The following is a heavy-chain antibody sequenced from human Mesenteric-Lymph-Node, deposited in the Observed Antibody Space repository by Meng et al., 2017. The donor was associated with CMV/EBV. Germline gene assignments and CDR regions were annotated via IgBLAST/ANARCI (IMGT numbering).Heavy chain of an antibody. J-gene: IGHJ6*02. CDR1: GGTFSRNA. Sequence: SVKVSCKASGGTFSRNAISWVRQAPGHGLEWMGGIIPVLGIVNYAQKFQGRAKITADKSTSTAYMELSSLRSEDTAVYYCARGDCSSTSCYHPSNSGLDVWGQGTTVTVSS. CDR2: IIPVLGIV. V-gene: IGHV1-69*10. CDR3: ARGDCSSTSCYHPSNSGLDV. D-gene: IGHD2-2*01.